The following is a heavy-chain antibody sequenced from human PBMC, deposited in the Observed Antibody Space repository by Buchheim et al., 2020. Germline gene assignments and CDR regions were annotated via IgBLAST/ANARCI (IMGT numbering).Heavy chain of an antibody. CDR1: GFTFSSYG. V-gene: IGHV3-33*06. J-gene: IGHJ4*02. D-gene: IGHD5-12*01. CDR3: AKHDYNGQYPFEH. Sequence: QVQLVESGGGVVQPGRSLRLSCAASGFTFSSYGMHWVRQAPGKGLEWVAVIWYDGSNKYYADSVKGRFTISRDNSKNTLFLQMNSLRAEDTALYFCAKHDYNGQYPFEHWGQGNL. CDR2: IWYDGSNK.